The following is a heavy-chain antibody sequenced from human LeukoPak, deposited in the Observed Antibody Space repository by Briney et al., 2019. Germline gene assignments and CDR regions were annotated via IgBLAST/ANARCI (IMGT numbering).Heavy chain of an antibody. Sequence: GGSLRLSCAASGFTVGSIYMNWVRQAPGKGLEWVSVIYSGGNTYYADSVKGRFTISRDNSKNTVYLQMNSLRAEDTAVYFCAAYGQDAFDIWGQGTMVTVSS. CDR3: AAYGQDAFDI. J-gene: IGHJ3*02. CDR2: IYSGGNT. D-gene: IGHD4-17*01. V-gene: IGHV3-53*01. CDR1: GFTVGSIY.